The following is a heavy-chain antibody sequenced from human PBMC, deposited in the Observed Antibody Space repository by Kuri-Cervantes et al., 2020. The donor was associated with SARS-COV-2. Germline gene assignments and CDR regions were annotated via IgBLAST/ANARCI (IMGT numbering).Heavy chain of an antibody. CDR2: INSISSNI. Sequence: GGSLRLSCAVSGFTFSNYGMNWVRQAPGKGLEWVAHINSISSNIGYADSVKGRFTISRDNAKNSLYLQMNSLRADDTALYYCARDKDGIEEFDHWGQGILVTVSS. CDR3: ARDKDGIEEFDH. D-gene: IGHD5-24*01. V-gene: IGHV3-48*04. J-gene: IGHJ4*02. CDR1: GFTFSNYG.